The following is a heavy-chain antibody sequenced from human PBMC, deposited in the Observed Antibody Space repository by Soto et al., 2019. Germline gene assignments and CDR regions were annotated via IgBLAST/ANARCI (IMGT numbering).Heavy chain of an antibody. CDR2: ISPMSGGT. J-gene: IGHJ5*02. Sequence: QVQLVQSGAEVKKPGSSVKVSCKVSGGSFSSYAISWVRQAPGQGLEWMGGISPMSGGTTYAQKFQDRVTISADRPTTKVYMELSSLRSEDTAVYYCALHSSGSVEWFDPWGQGTLVTVSS. D-gene: IGHD3-22*01. V-gene: IGHV1-69*06. CDR1: GGSFSSYA. CDR3: ALHSSGSVEWFDP.